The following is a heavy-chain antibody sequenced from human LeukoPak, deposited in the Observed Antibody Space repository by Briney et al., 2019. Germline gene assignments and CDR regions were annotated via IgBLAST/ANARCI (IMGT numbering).Heavy chain of an antibody. V-gene: IGHV1-18*01. J-gene: IGHJ4*02. Sequence: ASVKVSCKASGYTFTSYGISWVRQAPGQGLEWMGWISAYNGNTNYAQKLQGRVTMTTDTSTSTAYMELRSLRSDDTAVYYCARDQYYDILTGLEKFDYWGQGTLVSVCS. D-gene: IGHD3-9*01. CDR2: ISAYNGNT. CDR3: ARDQYYDILTGLEKFDY. CDR1: GYTFTSYG.